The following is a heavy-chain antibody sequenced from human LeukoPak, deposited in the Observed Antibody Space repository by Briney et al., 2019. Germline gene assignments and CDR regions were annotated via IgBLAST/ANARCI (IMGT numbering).Heavy chain of an antibody. CDR2: IYPSDSDT. J-gene: IGHJ4*02. CDR1: GYSFTSYW. CDR3: ARRYCSGGSCSNFDY. Sequence: GESLKISCKGSGYSFTSYWIGWVRQMPGKGLEWMGIIYPSDSDTRYSPSFQGQVTISADKSISTAYLQWSSLKASDTAMYYCARRYCSGGSCSNFDYCGQGTLVTVSS. V-gene: IGHV5-51*01. D-gene: IGHD2-15*01.